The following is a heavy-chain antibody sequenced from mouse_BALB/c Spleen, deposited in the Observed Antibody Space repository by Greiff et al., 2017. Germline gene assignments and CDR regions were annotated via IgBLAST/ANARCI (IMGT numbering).Heavy chain of an antibody. CDR3: ARREAGSYFDY. Sequence: EVKLMESGGGLVQPGGSLKLSCAASGFTFSSYTMSWVRQTPEKRLEWVAYISNGGGSTYYPDTVKGRFTISRDNAKNTLYLQMSSLKSEDTAMYYCARREAGSYFDYWGQGTTLTVSS. D-gene: IGHD4-1*01. CDR2: ISNGGGST. CDR1: GFTFSSYT. J-gene: IGHJ2*01. V-gene: IGHV5-12-2*01.